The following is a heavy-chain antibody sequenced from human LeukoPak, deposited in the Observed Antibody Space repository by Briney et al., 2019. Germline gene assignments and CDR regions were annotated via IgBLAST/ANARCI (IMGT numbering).Heavy chain of an antibody. CDR2: IRSKTYGGTT. Sequence: GGSLRLSCTASGFTFADYLMSWFRQAPGKGLEWVGFIRSKTYGGTTEYAASVKGRFTISRDDSKSIAYLQMNSLETEDTAVYYCAKPATSILIYFDSWGQGTLVTAPS. V-gene: IGHV3-49*03. D-gene: IGHD2-2*01. CDR1: GFTFADYL. CDR3: AKPATSILIYFDS. J-gene: IGHJ4*02.